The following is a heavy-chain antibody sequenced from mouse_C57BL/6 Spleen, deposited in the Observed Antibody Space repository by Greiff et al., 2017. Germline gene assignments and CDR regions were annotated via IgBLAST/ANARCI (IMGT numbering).Heavy chain of an antibody. V-gene: IGHV1-82*01. CDR1: GYAFSSSW. Sequence: QVQLKESGPELVKPGASVKISCKASGYAFSSSWMNWVKQRPGKGLEWIGRIYPGDGDTNYNGKFKGKATLTADKSSSTAYMQLSSLTSEDSAVYFCARDDYYGSSSDYWGQGTTLTVSS. D-gene: IGHD1-1*01. J-gene: IGHJ2*01. CDR3: ARDDYYGSSSDY. CDR2: IYPGDGDT.